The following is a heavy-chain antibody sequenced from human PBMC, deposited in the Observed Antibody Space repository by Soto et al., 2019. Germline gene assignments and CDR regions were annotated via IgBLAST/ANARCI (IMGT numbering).Heavy chain of an antibody. CDR2: TNSDGTDS. Sequence: ESLRLSGAAAGFDFEDYAMHWVRQVPGKGLEWVSLTNSDGTDSYYMDSVKGRFTISRDNAKSTLYLQMDRLRPEDTALYFCAKSLYYYDSSPLDHWGQGTLVTVSS. J-gene: IGHJ4*02. CDR1: GFDFEDYA. D-gene: IGHD3-22*01. CDR3: AKSLYYYDSSPLDH. V-gene: IGHV3-43D*04.